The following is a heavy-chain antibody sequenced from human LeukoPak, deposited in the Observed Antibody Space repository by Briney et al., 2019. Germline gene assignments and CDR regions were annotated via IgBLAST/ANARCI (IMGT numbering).Heavy chain of an antibody. CDR2: IYYSGST. J-gene: IGHJ4*02. CDR3: ATQLMVRGVISDY. D-gene: IGHD3-10*01. V-gene: IGHV4-39*01. CDR1: GGSISSSSYY. Sequence: SETLSLTCTVPGGSISSSSYYWGWIRQPPGKGLEWLGSIYYSGSTYYNPSLKSRVTISVDTSKTQFSLKLSSVTAADTAVYYCATQLMVRGVISDYWGQGTLVTVSS.